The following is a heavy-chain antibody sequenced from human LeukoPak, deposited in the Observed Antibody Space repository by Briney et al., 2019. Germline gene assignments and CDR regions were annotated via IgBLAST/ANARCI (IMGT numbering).Heavy chain of an antibody. Sequence: GGSLRLSCAASGFTFSSYAMSWVRQAPGKGLEWVSAISGSGGSTYYADSVKGRFTISRGNSKNTLYLQMNSLRAEDTAVYYCAKEGALTFWSGYYTDYWGQGTLVTVSS. J-gene: IGHJ4*02. V-gene: IGHV3-23*01. CDR3: AKEGALTFWSGYYTDY. D-gene: IGHD3-3*01. CDR2: ISGSGGST. CDR1: GFTFSSYA.